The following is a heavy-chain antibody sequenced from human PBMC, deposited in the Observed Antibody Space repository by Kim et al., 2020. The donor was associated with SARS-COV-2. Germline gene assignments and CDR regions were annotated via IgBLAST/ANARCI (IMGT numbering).Heavy chain of an antibody. D-gene: IGHD2-2*01. Sequence: YYNPSRKSRVTISVDRSKNQFSLKLRSVTAADRAVYYCARGRSISCWFDPWGQGTLVTVSS. CDR3: ARGRSISCWFDP. J-gene: IGHJ5*02. V-gene: IGHV4-30-2*01.